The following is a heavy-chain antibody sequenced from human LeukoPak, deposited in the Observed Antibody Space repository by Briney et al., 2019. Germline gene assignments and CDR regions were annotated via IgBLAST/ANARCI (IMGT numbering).Heavy chain of an antibody. CDR2: ISAYNGNT. J-gene: IGHJ3*02. V-gene: IGHV1-18*01. CDR3: AREGWATIFGVVITGSAFDI. Sequence: ASVTVSCKASGYTFTSYGISWVRQAPGHGLEWMGWISAYNGNTNYAQKLQGRVTMTTDTSTSTAYMELRSLRSDDTAVYYCAREGWATIFGVVITGSAFDIWGQGTMVTVSS. CDR1: GYTFTSYG. D-gene: IGHD3-3*01.